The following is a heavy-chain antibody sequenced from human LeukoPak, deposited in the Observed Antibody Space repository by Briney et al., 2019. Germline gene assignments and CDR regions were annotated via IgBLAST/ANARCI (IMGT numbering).Heavy chain of an antibody. J-gene: IGHJ4*02. Sequence: ASVKVSCKASGYTFTGYTMHWVRQAPGQGLEWLGQINPNSGGTNYAQNFRGRVTMTRDTSVSTAYMELSRLRSDDTAVYYCARMFGPDAGFDYWGQGTLVPVSS. CDR3: ARMFGPDAGFDY. D-gene: IGHD3-16*01. CDR2: INPNSGGT. V-gene: IGHV1-2*06. CDR1: GYTFTGYT.